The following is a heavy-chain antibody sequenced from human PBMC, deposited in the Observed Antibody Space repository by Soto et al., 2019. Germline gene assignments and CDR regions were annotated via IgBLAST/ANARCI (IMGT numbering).Heavy chain of an antibody. CDR3: ARGGPYYDILTGYSAFDI. CDR1: GYTFTSYA. D-gene: IGHD3-9*01. J-gene: IGHJ3*02. CDR2: INAGNGST. Sequence: GASVKVSCKASGYTFTSYAMHWVRQAPGQRLEWMGWINAGNGSTSYAQKFQGRVTMTRDTSTSTVYMELSSLRSEDTAVYYCARGGPYYDILTGYSAFDIWGQGTMVTVSS. V-gene: IGHV1-3*01.